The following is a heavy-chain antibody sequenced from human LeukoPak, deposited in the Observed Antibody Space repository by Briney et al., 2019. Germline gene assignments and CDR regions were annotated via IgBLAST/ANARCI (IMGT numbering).Heavy chain of an antibody. CDR1: GYTFTSYD. Sequence: ASVKVSCKASGYTFTSYDINWVRQATGQGLEWMGWMNPNSGNTGYAQKFQGRVTITRSTSISTAYMELSSLRSEDTAVYYCARGTYYYGSGSSNWFDPWGQGTLVTVSS. CDR2: MNPNSGNT. D-gene: IGHD3-10*01. V-gene: IGHV1-8*03. J-gene: IGHJ5*02. CDR3: ARGTYYYGSGSSNWFDP.